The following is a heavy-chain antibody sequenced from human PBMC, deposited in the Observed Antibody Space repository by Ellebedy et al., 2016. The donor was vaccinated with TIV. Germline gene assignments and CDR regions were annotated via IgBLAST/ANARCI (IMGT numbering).Heavy chain of an antibody. V-gene: IGHV3-74*01. CDR1: GFTFSSNW. Sequence: GESLKISCAASGFTFSSNWMNWVRQAPGKGLVWVSRLNSDGSRSTYEDSVKGRFTIARDNAKNTLSVQMNSLRAEDTAVYYFATDGIVGGPTEYYFDSWGQGTLVIVSS. J-gene: IGHJ4*02. D-gene: IGHD1-26*01. CDR3: ATDGIVGGPTEYYFDS. CDR2: LNSDGSRS.